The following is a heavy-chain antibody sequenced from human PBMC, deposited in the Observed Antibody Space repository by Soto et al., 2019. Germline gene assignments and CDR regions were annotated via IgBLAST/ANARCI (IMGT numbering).Heavy chain of an antibody. D-gene: IGHD6-19*01. J-gene: IGHJ4*02. V-gene: IGHV4-59*13. Sequence: SETLSLTCDVSGASITTYYWSWIRQAPGKGQEWIGNVYHTGSTDYNSSLRSRVTISVDTSKNQFSLNTDSVTAADTAVYYCARRLFGSGWTLDSWGQGALVTLSS. CDR1: GASITTYY. CDR2: VYHTGST. CDR3: ARRLFGSGWTLDS.